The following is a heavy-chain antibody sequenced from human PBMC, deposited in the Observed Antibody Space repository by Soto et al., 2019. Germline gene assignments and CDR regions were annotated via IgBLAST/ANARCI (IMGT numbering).Heavy chain of an antibody. CDR2: ISWNSGSI. D-gene: IGHD2-2*01. CDR1: GFTFDDYA. Sequence: GGSLRLSCAASGFTFDDYAMHWVRQAPGKGLEWVSGISWNSGSIGYADSVKGRFTISRDNAKNSLYLQMNSLRAEDTALYYCAKARAPYCSSTSCYYYSYYGMDVWGQGTTVTVSS. CDR3: AKARAPYCSSTSCYYYSYYGMDV. J-gene: IGHJ6*02. V-gene: IGHV3-9*01.